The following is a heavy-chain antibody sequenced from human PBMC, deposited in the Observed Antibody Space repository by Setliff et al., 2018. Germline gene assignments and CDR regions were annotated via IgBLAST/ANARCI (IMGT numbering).Heavy chain of an antibody. D-gene: IGHD3-16*01. CDR3: AKVPIWGSVDY. Sequence: GGSLRLSCAASGFTFSSYSMNWVRQAPGKGLEWVSYISSSSSTIYYADSVKGRFTISRDNSKNTLYLQMNSLRAEDTALYYCAKVPIWGSVDYWGQGTLVTVSS. CDR1: GFTFSSYS. V-gene: IGHV3-48*01. CDR2: ISSSSSTI. J-gene: IGHJ4*02.